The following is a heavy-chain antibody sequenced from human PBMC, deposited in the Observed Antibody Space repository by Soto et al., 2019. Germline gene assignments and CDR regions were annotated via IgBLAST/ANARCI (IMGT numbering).Heavy chain of an antibody. CDR2: INPNSGGT. Sequence: ASVKVSCKASGYTFTGYYMHWVRQAPGQGLEWMGWINPNSGGTNYAQKFQGWVTMTRDTSISTAYMELSSLRPEDTAVYYCAADVGGYIYGFARHWGPGTLVTVSS. V-gene: IGHV1-2*04. CDR1: GYTFTGYY. D-gene: IGHD4-17*01. CDR3: AADVGGYIYGFARH. J-gene: IGHJ4*02.